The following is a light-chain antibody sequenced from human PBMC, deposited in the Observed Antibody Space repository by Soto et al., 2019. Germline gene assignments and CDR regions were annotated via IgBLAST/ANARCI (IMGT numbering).Light chain of an antibody. CDR1: QDINVY. V-gene: IGKV1-39*01. CDR2: SAS. CDR3: QHGYVAPYN. J-gene: IGKJ2*01. Sequence: DIQMTQSPSSVSASVGDTVTITCRASQDINVYLNWYQQKPGEVPKLLIYSASSLHSGVPSRFTGSGSETDFTLTTRSLQPEDFATYYCQHGYVAPYNFGQGTKV.